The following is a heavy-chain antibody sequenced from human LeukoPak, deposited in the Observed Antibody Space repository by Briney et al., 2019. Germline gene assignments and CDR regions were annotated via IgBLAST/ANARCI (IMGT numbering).Heavy chain of an antibody. CDR1: GFTFSNYA. CDR2: ISGSGVST. Sequence: PGGSLRLSCAASGFTFSNYAMSWVRQAPGKGLEWVSAISGSGVSTYYADSVKGRFSISRDNAKNTLYLQMSSLRAEDTAVYYCARAIGKSESYWGQGTLVTVSS. D-gene: IGHD4-23*01. J-gene: IGHJ4*02. V-gene: IGHV3-23*01. CDR3: ARAIGKSESY.